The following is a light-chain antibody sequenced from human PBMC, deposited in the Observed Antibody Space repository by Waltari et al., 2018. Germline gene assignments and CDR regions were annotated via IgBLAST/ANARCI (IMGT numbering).Light chain of an antibody. V-gene: IGLV1-40*01. J-gene: IGLJ2*01. CDR2: GNN. Sequence: QSVLTQPPSVSAAPGRRVTISCTGDISNIGAGYDVHWYQQLPETSPKLLIYGNNNRPSGVPDRFSASRSGTSASLAIIGLQAEDEADYYCQSFDGRRTLFGGGTKLTVL. CDR1: ISNIGAGYD. CDR3: QSFDGRRTL.